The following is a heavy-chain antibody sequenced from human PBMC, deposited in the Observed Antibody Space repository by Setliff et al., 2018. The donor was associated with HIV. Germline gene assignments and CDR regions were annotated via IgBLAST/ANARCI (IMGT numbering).Heavy chain of an antibody. CDR2: LYNSGYT. Sequence: PSETLSLTCTVSNGSISSGTYYWNWIRQPPGKGLEWIGYLYNSGYTNYNPSLKSRITISMDSSQNQFSLTLTSVTAADTGIYYCARSRTILSFDPWGQGAQVTVSS. CDR1: NGSISSGTYY. D-gene: IGHD2-15*01. CDR3: ARSRTILSFDP. V-gene: IGHV4-61*01. J-gene: IGHJ5*02.